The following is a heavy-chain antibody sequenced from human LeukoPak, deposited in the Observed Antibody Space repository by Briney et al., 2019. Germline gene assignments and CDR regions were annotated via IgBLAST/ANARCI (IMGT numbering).Heavy chain of an antibody. J-gene: IGHJ4*02. CDR1: GFIFSDYT. D-gene: IGHD2-2*03. CDR2: ISGSSSYI. Sequence: GGSLRLSCAASGFIFSDYTMNWVRQAPGKGLEWVSSISGSSSYIYFADSVKGRFTISRDNAKHSLDLQMNSLRAEDTAVYYCARDSHYGYPSSWYHLVQIDYWGQGTLVIVSS. V-gene: IGHV3-21*01. CDR3: ARDSHYGYPSSWYHLVQIDY.